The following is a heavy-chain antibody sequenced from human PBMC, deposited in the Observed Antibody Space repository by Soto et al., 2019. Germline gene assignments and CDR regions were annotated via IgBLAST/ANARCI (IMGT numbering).Heavy chain of an antibody. CDR3: GSGCYYLVRASTGFDP. CDR1: GFTFSSYA. D-gene: IGHD3-10*01. Sequence: PGGSLRLSCAASGFTFSSYAMSWVRQAPGKGLEWVSTISGGGGRTYYADSVKGRFSISRDNSKNTLYLQMNSLRAEDTALYYYGSGCYYLVRASTGFDPWGQGTLVTVSS. V-gene: IGHV3-23*01. CDR2: ISGGGGRT. J-gene: IGHJ5*02.